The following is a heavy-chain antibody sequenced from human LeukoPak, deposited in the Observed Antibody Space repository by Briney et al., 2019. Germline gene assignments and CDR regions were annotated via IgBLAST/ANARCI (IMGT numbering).Heavy chain of an antibody. V-gene: IGHV4-59*11. CDR2: VYYSGST. CDR1: GGSISRHY. Sequence: SETLSLTCTVSGGSISRHYWSWVRQPPGKGLEWIGYVYYSGSTNYNPSLKSRVTISVDTSKNQFSLKLSSVTAADTAVYYCARRQFIAVAGAFDYWGQGTLVTVSS. J-gene: IGHJ4*02. D-gene: IGHD6-19*01. CDR3: ARRQFIAVAGAFDY.